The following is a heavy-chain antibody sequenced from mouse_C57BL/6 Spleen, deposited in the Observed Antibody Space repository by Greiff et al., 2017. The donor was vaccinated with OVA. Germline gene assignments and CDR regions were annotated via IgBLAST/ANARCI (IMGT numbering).Heavy chain of an antibody. Sequence: EVQGVESGGGLVKPGGSLKLSCAASGFTFRDYGMHWVRQAPEKGLEWVAYISSGSSTIYYADTVKGRFTLSRDNAKNTLFLQMSSLRSEDTAMYYCEKDYAMDYWGQGTSVTVSS. CDR3: EKDYAMDY. CDR1: GFTFRDYG. J-gene: IGHJ4*01. V-gene: IGHV5-17*01. CDR2: ISSGSSTI.